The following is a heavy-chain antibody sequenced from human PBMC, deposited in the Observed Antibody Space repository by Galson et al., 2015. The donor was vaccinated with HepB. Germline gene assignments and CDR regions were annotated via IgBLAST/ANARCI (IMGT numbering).Heavy chain of an antibody. CDR2: ISNTGSII. J-gene: IGHJ5*02. CDR3: ATGLRGHNWFDP. Sequence: SLRLSCAASGFTFPNYEMNWVRQAPGQGLEWVSFISNTGSIIYYADSVKGRFTISRDNAKNSLHLQMNSLRAEDTAVYYRATGLRGHNWFDPWGQGTLVTVSS. D-gene: IGHD4-17*01. V-gene: IGHV3-48*03. CDR1: GFTFPNYE.